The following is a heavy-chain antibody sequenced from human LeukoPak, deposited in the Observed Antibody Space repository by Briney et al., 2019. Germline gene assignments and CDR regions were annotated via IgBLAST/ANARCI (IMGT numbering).Heavy chain of an antibody. Sequence: ASVKVSCKASGYTFTSHDINWVRQATGQGLEWMGWMNPNSGNTGYAQKFQGRVTMTRNTSISTAYMELSSLRSEDTAVYYCAREGVSWYSYGMDVWGQGTTVTVSS. D-gene: IGHD6-13*01. CDR1: GYTFTSHD. V-gene: IGHV1-8*01. CDR2: MNPNSGNT. J-gene: IGHJ6*02. CDR3: AREGVSWYSYGMDV.